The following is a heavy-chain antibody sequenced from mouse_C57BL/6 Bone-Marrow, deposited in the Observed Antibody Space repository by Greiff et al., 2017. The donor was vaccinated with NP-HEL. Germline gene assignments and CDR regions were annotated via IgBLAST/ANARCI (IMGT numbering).Heavy chain of an antibody. CDR2: ISYDGSN. Sequence: EVQLVESGPGLVKPSQSLSLTCSVTGYSITSGYYWNWIRQFPGNKLEWMGYISYDGSNNYNPSLKNRISITRDTSKNQFFLKLNSVTTEDTATYYCARNYGSSQAWFAYWGQGTLVTVSA. J-gene: IGHJ3*01. CDR1: GYSITSGYY. V-gene: IGHV3-6*01. CDR3: ARNYGSSQAWFAY. D-gene: IGHD1-1*01.